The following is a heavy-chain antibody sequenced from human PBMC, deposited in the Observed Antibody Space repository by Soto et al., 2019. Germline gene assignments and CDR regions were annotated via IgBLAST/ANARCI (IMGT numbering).Heavy chain of an antibody. D-gene: IGHD2-8*01. V-gene: IGHV3-64*01. CDR2: ISGDGDST. J-gene: IGHJ6*03. Sequence: PGGSLRLSCAASGFTFSHYAIHWVRQAPGKGLEYVSAISGDGDSTYYANSVKGRFTISRDNSKNTLYLQMASLREEDMAVYYCARRYAFSSNYQYFHMDVWGKGTTVTVSS. CDR3: ARRYAFSSNYQYFHMDV. CDR1: GFTFSHYA.